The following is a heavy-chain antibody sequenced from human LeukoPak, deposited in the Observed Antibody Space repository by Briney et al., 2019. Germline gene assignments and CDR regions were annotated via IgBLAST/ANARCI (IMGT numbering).Heavy chain of an antibody. D-gene: IGHD4-23*01. J-gene: IGHJ4*02. Sequence: GGSLRLSCAASGFTFSSYAMHWVRQAPGKGLEWVTVISYDGSNKYYADSVKGRFTISRDNAKDSLFLQMNSLRAEDTAVYYCARDSYGANIPYFDYWGQGTLVTVSS. V-gene: IGHV3-30-3*01. CDR1: GFTFSSYA. CDR3: ARDSYGANIPYFDY. CDR2: ISYDGSNK.